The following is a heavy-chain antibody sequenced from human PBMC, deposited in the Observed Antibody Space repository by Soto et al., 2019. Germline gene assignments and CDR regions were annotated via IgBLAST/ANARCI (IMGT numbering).Heavy chain of an antibody. V-gene: IGHV4-31*03. CDR1: GGSISSSGYY. CDR2: IYYSGST. Sequence: TLSLTCTVAGGSISSSGYYWSWIRQHPGKGLEWIGYIYYSGSTNYNPSLKSRVTISVDTSKNQFSLKLSSVTAADTAVYYCARGYDILTGYNMRAFDIWGQGTMVTVSS. CDR3: ARGYDILTGYNMRAFDI. J-gene: IGHJ3*02. D-gene: IGHD3-9*01.